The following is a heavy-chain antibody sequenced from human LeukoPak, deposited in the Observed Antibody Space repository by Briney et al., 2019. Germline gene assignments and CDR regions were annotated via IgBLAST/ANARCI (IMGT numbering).Heavy chain of an antibody. J-gene: IGHJ4*02. CDR2: ITGSGSGI. D-gene: IGHD1-1*01. V-gene: IGHV3-23*01. CDR3: AKPGTTGSYYFDY. Sequence: PGASLRLSCAASGFTFSNYAMSWVRQAPGKGLEWVSAITGSGSGIYYADSVKGRFTISRDNSKNTLYLQMNSLRAEDTAVYYCAKPGTTGSYYFDYWGQGTLVTVSS. CDR1: GFTFSNYA.